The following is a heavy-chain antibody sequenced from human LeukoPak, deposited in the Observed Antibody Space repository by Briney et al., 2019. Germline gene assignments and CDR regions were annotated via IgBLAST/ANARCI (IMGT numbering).Heavy chain of an antibody. Sequence: GGSLRLSCAASGFTFSSYRMSRVRQAPGKGLEWVANIKQDGSEKHYVDSVKGRFTISRDNAKNSLYLQMNSLRAEDTAVYYCATERAGERPRPLLSYYYMDVWGKGTTVTISS. CDR1: GFTFSSYR. CDR3: ATERAGERPRPLLSYYYMDV. CDR2: IKQDGSEK. D-gene: IGHD3-16*01. V-gene: IGHV3-7*01. J-gene: IGHJ6*03.